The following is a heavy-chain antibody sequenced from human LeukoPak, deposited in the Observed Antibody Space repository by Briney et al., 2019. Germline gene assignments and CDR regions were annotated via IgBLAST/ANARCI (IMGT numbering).Heavy chain of an antibody. D-gene: IGHD2-8*01. CDR2: IKQDGSEK. CDR1: GFTLSSNW. Sequence: GGSLRLSCAASGFTLSSNWMNWVRQAPGKGLEWVAIIKQDGSEKYYADSVKGRFTISRDNAKNSLYLQMNSLRAEDTAVYYCARGNGFIIDYWGQGTLVTVSS. V-gene: IGHV3-7*01. CDR3: ARGNGFIIDY. J-gene: IGHJ4*02.